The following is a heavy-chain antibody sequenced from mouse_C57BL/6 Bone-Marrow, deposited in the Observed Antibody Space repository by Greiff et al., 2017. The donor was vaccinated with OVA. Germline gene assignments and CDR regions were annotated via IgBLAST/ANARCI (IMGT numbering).Heavy chain of an antibody. J-gene: IGHJ4*01. D-gene: IGHD2-4*01. CDR1: GYSITSDY. V-gene: IGHV3-8*01. CDR3: ARYKDYDDGDAMDY. CDR2: ISYSGST. Sequence: DVQLQESGPGLAKPSQTLSLTCSVTGYSITSDYWNWIRKFPGNKLEYMGYISYSGSTYYNPSLKRRISITRETSKNQYYLQLKSVTTEDTDTYYCARYKDYDDGDAMDYWGQGTSVTVSS.